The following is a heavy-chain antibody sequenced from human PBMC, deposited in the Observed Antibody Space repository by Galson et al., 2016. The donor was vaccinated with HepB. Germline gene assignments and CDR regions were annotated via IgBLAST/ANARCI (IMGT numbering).Heavy chain of an antibody. J-gene: IGHJ4*02. CDR2: INVNGETT. D-gene: IGHD1-26*01. CDR1: GFSISSYA. V-gene: IGHV3-23*01. CDR3: AGGTAWHHFNF. Sequence: SLRLSCAASGFSISSYAMRWVRQAPGKGLEWVSSINVNGETTYYADSVKGRFTISRDNSKNTLYLQMSSLRVEDAAIYFCAGGTAWHHFNFWGQGSLVIASS.